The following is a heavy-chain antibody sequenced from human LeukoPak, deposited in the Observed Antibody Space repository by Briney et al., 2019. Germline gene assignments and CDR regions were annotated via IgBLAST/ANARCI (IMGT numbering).Heavy chain of an antibody. Sequence: GESLKISCKGSGYSFTSYWIGWVRQMPGKGLEWMGIIYPGDSDTRYSPSFQGLVTISASKSISTAYLPSSSLKASDTAMYYCASKVSLAGSSGYYYYWGQGTLVTVSS. J-gene: IGHJ4*02. CDR2: IYPGDSDT. D-gene: IGHD3-22*01. CDR3: ASKVSLAGSSGYYYY. CDR1: GYSFTSYW. V-gene: IGHV5-51*01.